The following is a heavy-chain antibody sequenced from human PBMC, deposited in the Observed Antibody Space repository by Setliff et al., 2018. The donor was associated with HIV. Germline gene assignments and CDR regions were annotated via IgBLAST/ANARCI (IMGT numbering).Heavy chain of an antibody. Sequence: SETLSLTCTVSGGSISSSSYYWGWIRQPPGKGLEWIGSIYYSGSTYYNPSLKSRVTISVDTSKSQFSLKLSSLTAADTAMYFCARESPDGLDYWGQGSLVTVSS. V-gene: IGHV4-39*07. CDR3: ARESPDGLDY. D-gene: IGHD2-8*01. CDR2: IYYSGST. J-gene: IGHJ4*02. CDR1: GGSISSSSYY.